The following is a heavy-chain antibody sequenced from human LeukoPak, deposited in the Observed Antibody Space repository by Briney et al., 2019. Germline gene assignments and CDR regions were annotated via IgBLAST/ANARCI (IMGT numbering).Heavy chain of an antibody. J-gene: IGHJ5*02. CDR2: IYSGGST. V-gene: IGHV3-66*04. CDR3: ARHDWFDP. Sequence: GGSLRLSCAASEFSVGSNYMTWVRQAPGKGLEWVSLIYSGGSTYYADSVKGRFTISRDNSKNTLYLQMNSLRAEDTAVYYCARHDWFDPWGQGTLVTVSS. CDR1: EFSVGSNY.